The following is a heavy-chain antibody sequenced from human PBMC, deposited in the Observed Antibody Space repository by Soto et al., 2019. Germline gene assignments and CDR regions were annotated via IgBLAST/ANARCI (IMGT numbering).Heavy chain of an antibody. J-gene: IGHJ6*02. CDR1: GGTFSSYA. D-gene: IGHD2-15*01. CDR2: IIPIFGTA. CDR3: ARHRGSGGPYYYYGMDV. V-gene: IGHV1-69*06. Sequence: GASVKVSCKASGGTFSSYAISWVRQAPGQGLEWMGGIIPIFGTANYAQKFQGRVTITADKSTSTAYMELSSLRSEDTAVYYCARHRGSGGPYYYYGMDVWGQGTTVTVS.